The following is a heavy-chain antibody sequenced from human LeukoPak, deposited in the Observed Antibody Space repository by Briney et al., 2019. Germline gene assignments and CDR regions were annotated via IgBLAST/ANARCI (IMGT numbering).Heavy chain of an antibody. D-gene: IGHD4-17*01. CDR2: INHSGST. CDR3: ARLDRPDYGDYPYYFDY. V-gene: IGHV4-34*01. CDR1: GGSFSGYY. J-gene: IGHJ4*02. Sequence: SETLSLTCAVYGGSFSGYYWGWIRQPPGKGLEWIGEINHSGSTNYNPSLKSRVTISVDTSKNQFSLKLSSVTAADTAVYYCARLDRPDYGDYPYYFDYWGQGTLVTVSS.